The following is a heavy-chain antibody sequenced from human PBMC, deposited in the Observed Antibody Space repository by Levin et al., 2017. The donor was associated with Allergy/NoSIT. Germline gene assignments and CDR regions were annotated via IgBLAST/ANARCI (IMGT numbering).Heavy chain of an antibody. D-gene: IGHD6-19*01. CDR3: ARVAYGWNNYSVGNWFDP. Sequence: NSSETLSLTCTVSGASITSGDYYWSWIRQPPGKGLEWLGYIYSSGSTYYNPSLQSRLTISMDTGNNQFSLTMNSVTAADTAVYFCARVAYGWNNYSVGNWFDPWGQGTLVTVSS. V-gene: IGHV4-30-4*01. J-gene: IGHJ5*02. CDR1: GASITSGDYY. CDR2: IYSSGST.